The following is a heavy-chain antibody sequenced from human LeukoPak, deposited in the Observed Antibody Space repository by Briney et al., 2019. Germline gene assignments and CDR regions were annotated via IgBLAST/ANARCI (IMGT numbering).Heavy chain of an antibody. D-gene: IGHD2-8*01. J-gene: IGHJ3*02. CDR3: ARVYCTNGVCYTGAFDI. CDR1: GYTFTGYY. CDR2: INPNSGGT. Sequence: ASVKVSCRASGYTFTGYYMHWVRQAPGQGLEWMGWINPNSGGTNYAQKFQGRVTMTRDTSISTAYMELSRLRSDDTAVYYCARVYCTNGVCYTGAFDIWGQGTMVTVSS. V-gene: IGHV1-2*02.